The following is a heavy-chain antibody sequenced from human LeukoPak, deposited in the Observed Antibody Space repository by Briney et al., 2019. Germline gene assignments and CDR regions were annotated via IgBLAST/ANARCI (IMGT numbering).Heavy chain of an antibody. CDR1: GGSISSSSYY. J-gene: IGHJ5*02. V-gene: IGHV4-39*07. Sequence: SETLSLTCTVSGGSISSSSYYWGWLRQPPGKGLEWIGSIYYSGSTYYNPSLKSRVTISVDTSKNQFSLKLSSVTAADTAVYYCARGGRGIVVVPAAIRNNWFDPWGQGTLVTVSS. CDR2: IYYSGST. CDR3: ARGGRGIVVVPAAIRNNWFDP. D-gene: IGHD2-2*01.